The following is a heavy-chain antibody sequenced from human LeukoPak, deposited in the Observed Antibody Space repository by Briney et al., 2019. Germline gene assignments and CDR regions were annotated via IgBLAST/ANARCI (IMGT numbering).Heavy chain of an antibody. V-gene: IGHV3-23*01. D-gene: IGHD6-13*01. CDR2: ISGSGGST. CDR3: AKDILGGYSSSWYVPPDY. Sequence: GGSLRLSCAASGFTFSSYAMSWVRQAPGKGLEWVSAISGSGGSTYYADSVKGRFTTSRDNSKNTLYLQMNSLRAEDTAVYYCAKDILGGYSSSWYVPPDYWGQGTLVTVSS. J-gene: IGHJ4*02. CDR1: GFTFSSYA.